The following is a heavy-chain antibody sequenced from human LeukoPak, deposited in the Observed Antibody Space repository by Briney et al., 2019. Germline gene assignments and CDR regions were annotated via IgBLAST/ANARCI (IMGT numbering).Heavy chain of an antibody. CDR2: ISGSGGST. CDR1: GLTFSSHS. Sequence: GGSLRLSCAVSGLTFSSHSMNWVRQAPGKGLEWVSSISGSGGSTFYADSVKGRFTISRDNSKNTLYVQMNSLRAEDTAVYYCAKAISGSYGYFDFWGQGTLVTVSS. D-gene: IGHD1-26*01. CDR3: AKAISGSYGYFDF. J-gene: IGHJ4*02. V-gene: IGHV3-23*01.